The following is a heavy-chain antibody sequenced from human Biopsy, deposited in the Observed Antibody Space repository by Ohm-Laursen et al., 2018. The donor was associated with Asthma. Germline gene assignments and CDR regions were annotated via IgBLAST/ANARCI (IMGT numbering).Heavy chain of an antibody. Sequence: SLRLSCSASGFVFSQSDIHWVRQAPGKGLEWVSVIYSGGTSDTADSVRGRFTISRDFYKNMLYLQMDSLRAEDTAVYYCARGDSSGWSHYYFDYWGQGTLVTVSS. V-gene: IGHV3-53*01. CDR1: GFVFSQSD. CDR3: ARGDSSGWSHYYFDY. J-gene: IGHJ4*02. D-gene: IGHD6-19*01. CDR2: IYSGGTS.